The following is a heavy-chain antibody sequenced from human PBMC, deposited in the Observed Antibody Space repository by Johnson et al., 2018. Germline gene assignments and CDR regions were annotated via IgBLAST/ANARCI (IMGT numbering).Heavy chain of an antibody. CDR2: IIPIFGAA. V-gene: IGHV1-69*01. CDR1: GGTFSSYA. Sequence: QVQLVESGAEVKKPESSVKVSCKASGGTFSSYAISWVRQAPGQGLEWMGGIIPIFGAANYGQKFQGRVTITADEATNTAYMELSSLRSEATAVYYCATPISAGAEYFQHWGQGTLVTVSS. J-gene: IGHJ1*01. CDR3: ATPISAGAEYFQH. D-gene: IGHD3-3*01.